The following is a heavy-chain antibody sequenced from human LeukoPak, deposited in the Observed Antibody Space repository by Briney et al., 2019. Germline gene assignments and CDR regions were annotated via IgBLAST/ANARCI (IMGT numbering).Heavy chain of an antibody. Sequence: GESLKISCKGSGCSFTNYWIGWVRQMPGKGLEWMGIIYPGDSETRYSPSFQGQVTLSADKSITTAYLQWSSLKASDTAMYYCARPDSYVQIGGFDIWGQGTMVTVSS. J-gene: IGHJ3*02. V-gene: IGHV5-51*01. CDR3: ARPDSYVQIGGFDI. CDR2: IYPGDSET. CDR1: GCSFTNYW. D-gene: IGHD5-18*01.